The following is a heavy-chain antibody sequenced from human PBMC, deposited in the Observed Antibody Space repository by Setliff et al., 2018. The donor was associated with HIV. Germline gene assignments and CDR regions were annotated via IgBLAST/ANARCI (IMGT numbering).Heavy chain of an antibody. CDR3: ARDPHYFDTSGHYSWFYFGY. Sequence: SSETLSLTCTLYGGSLTNYYWTWIRQSPEKGLEWIGEIVDSGSTNYSPSLRSRVTVSAATSKNQFSLKLTSVTAADTAVYFCARDPHYFDTSGHYSWFYFGYWGQGTLVTVSS. CDR1: GGSLTNYY. V-gene: IGHV4-59*12. J-gene: IGHJ4*02. CDR2: IVDSGST. D-gene: IGHD3-22*01.